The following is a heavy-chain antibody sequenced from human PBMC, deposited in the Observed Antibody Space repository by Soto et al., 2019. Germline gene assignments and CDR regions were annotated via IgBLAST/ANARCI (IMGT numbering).Heavy chain of an antibody. D-gene: IGHD2-15*01. V-gene: IGHV1-18*01. J-gene: IGHJ4*02. CDR1: GYTLTTYG. Sequence: QVQLVQSGAEVKKPGASMKVSCKASGYTLTTYGISWVRQAPGQGLEWMGWISAYNGKNNYAQKFQGRVTMTTVTSTSIAYMELRSLGSDDTAVYYCARGPPTSRSGGSCYSHYFDYWGQGTLVTVSS. CDR2: ISAYNGKN. CDR3: ARGPPTSRSGGSCYSHYFDY.